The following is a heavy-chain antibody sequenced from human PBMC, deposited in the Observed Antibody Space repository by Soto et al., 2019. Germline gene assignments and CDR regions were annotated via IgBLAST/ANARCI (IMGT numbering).Heavy chain of an antibody. CDR1: GFTFSDYY. V-gene: IGHV3-11*05. J-gene: IGHJ4*02. Sequence: GGSLRLSCAASGFTFSDYYMSWIRQAPGKGLEWVSYISSSSKYTNYADSVKGRFTISRDDAKNSLYLQMNSLRAEDTAVYYCARDATGSYSYFDYWGQGTLVTVSS. CDR3: ARDATGSYSYFDY. D-gene: IGHD1-26*01. CDR2: ISSSSKYT.